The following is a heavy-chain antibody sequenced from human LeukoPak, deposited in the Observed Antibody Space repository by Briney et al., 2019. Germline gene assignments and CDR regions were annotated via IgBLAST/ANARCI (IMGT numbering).Heavy chain of an antibody. CDR1: GGSINSYY. Sequence: SETLSLTCTVSGGSINSYYWSWIRQPPGKGLEWIGYIYYSGSTNSNPSLKSRVTISVGTSNNQFSLKLTSVTAADTAVYYCARAPANSGYDYWGQGTLVTVSS. V-gene: IGHV4-59*01. CDR2: IYYSGST. D-gene: IGHD5-12*01. CDR3: ARAPANSGYDY. J-gene: IGHJ4*02.